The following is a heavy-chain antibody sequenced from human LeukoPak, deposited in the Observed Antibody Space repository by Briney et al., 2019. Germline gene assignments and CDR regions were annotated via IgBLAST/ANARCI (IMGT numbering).Heavy chain of an antibody. CDR1: GYSISSGYY. Sequence: SETLSLTCTVSGYSISSGYYWGWVRQAPGKGLEWIGSIYHSGSTYYNPSLKSRVTISVDTSKNQFSLKLTSVTAADTAVYSCATLGPGIAAAPHAFDIWGQGTMVTVSS. V-gene: IGHV4-38-2*02. CDR2: IYHSGST. J-gene: IGHJ3*02. D-gene: IGHD6-13*01. CDR3: ATLGPGIAAAPHAFDI.